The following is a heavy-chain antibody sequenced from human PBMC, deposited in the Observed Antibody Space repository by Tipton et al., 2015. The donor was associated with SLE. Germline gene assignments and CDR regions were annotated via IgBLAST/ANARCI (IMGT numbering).Heavy chain of an antibody. V-gene: IGHV3-64*02. J-gene: IGHJ4*02. Sequence: SLRLSCAASGFTFSNFVMHWVRQAPGKGLEYVSGISSNGGSTYYADSVRGRFTISRDNSKNTLYLQMGSLRGEDMGVYYCARSALTYALDYWGRGTMVTVSS. CDR1: GFTFSNFV. CDR2: ISSNGGST. CDR3: ARSALTYALDY. D-gene: IGHD4-17*01.